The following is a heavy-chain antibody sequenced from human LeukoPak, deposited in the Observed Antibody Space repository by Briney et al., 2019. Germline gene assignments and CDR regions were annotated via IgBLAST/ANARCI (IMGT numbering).Heavy chain of an antibody. D-gene: IGHD3-16*02. V-gene: IGHV4-4*09. J-gene: IGHJ6*03. CDR1: GGSIRGYY. CDR3: ARQVIANRRAGYDYYMDV. Sequence: PSETLSLTCTVSGGSIRGYYWSWIRQPPGKGLEWIGYIYSSGRTNYNPSLRSRVTISLDTSKNLLSLKLNSTTAADTAVYFCARQVIANRRAGYDYYMDVWGKGTTVTVSS. CDR2: IYSSGRT.